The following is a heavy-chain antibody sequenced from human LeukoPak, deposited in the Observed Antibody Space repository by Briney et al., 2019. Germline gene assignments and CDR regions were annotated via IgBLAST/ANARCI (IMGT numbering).Heavy chain of an antibody. D-gene: IGHD2-15*01. CDR2: ISSSSSYI. CDR1: GFTFSSYS. CDR3: ARERTVVAALFDY. J-gene: IGHJ4*02. Sequence: GGSLRLSCAASGFTFSSYSMNWVRQAPGKGLEWVSSISSSSSYIYYADSVKGRFTISSDNAKNSLYLQMNSLRAEDTAVYYCARERTVVAALFDYWGQGTLVTVSS. V-gene: IGHV3-21*01.